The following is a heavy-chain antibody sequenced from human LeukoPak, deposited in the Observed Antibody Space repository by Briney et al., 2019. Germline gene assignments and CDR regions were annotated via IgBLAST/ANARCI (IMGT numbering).Heavy chain of an antibody. CDR2: IIPILGIA. CDR3: ARYYYGSGSYYNNYFDY. D-gene: IGHD3-10*01. CDR1: GGTFSSYA. V-gene: IGHV1-69*04. J-gene: IGHJ4*02. Sequence: SVKVSCKASGGTFSSYAISWVRQAPGQGLEWMGRIIPILGIANYAQKFQGRVTITADKSTSTAYMELSSLRSEDTAVYYCARYYYGSGSYYNNYFDYWGQGTLVTVSS.